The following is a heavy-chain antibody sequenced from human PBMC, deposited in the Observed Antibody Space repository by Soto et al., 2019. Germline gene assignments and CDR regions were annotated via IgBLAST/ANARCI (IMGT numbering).Heavy chain of an antibody. CDR2: ISAYNGNT. V-gene: IGHV1-18*01. CDR1: GYTFTSYG. Sequence: ASVKVSCKASGYTFTSYGISWVRQAPGQGLEWMGWISAYNGNTNYAQKIQGRVTMTTDTSTSTAYMELRSLRSEDTAVYYCARDYEFWSGYSSPYGMDVWGQGTTVTVSS. CDR3: ARDYEFWSGYSSPYGMDV. D-gene: IGHD3-3*01. J-gene: IGHJ6*02.